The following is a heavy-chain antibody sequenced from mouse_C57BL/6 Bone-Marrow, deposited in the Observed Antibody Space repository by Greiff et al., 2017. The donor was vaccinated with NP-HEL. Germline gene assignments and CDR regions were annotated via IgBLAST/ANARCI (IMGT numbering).Heavy chain of an antibody. J-gene: IGHJ3*01. D-gene: IGHD1-3*01. V-gene: IGHV1-63*01. CDR3: ARSLLNAWFAY. Sequence: QVQLQQPGAELVRPGTSVKMSCKASGYTFTNYWIGWAKQRPGHGLEWIGDIYPGGGYTNYNEKFKGKATLTADKSSSTAYMQFSSLTSEDSAIYYCARSLLNAWFAYWGQGTLVTVSA. CDR1: GYTFTNYW. CDR2: IYPGGGYT.